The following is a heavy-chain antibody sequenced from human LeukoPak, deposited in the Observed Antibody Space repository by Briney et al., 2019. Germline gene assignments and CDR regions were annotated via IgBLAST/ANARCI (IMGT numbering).Heavy chain of an antibody. J-gene: IGHJ4*02. Sequence: PGRSLRLSCAASGFTFSSYAMHWVRQAPGKGLEGVAVISYDGSNKYYADSVKGRFTISRDNSKNTLYLQMNSLRAEDTAVYYCARDHGAVAGIFDYWGQGTLVTVSS. CDR1: GFTFSSYA. D-gene: IGHD6-19*01. CDR2: ISYDGSNK. CDR3: ARDHGAVAGIFDY. V-gene: IGHV3-30-3*01.